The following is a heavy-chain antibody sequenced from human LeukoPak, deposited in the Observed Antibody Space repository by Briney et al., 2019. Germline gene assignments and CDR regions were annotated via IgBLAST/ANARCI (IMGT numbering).Heavy chain of an antibody. D-gene: IGHD5-12*01. CDR2: IYYSGST. J-gene: IGHJ4*02. Sequence: SETLSLTCTVSGGSISSYYWSWIRQPPGKGLEWIGYIYYSGSTNYNPSLKSRVTISVDTSKNQFSLKLSSVTAADTAVYYCANLGYSGYDWEFDYWGQGTLVTVSS. CDR1: GGSISSYY. V-gene: IGHV4-59*01. CDR3: ANLGYSGYDWEFDY.